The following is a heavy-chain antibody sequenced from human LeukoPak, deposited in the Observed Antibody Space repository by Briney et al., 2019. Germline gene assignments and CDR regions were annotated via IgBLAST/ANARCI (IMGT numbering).Heavy chain of an antibody. CDR2: IYYSGST. CDR3: ARGDTPDCSGGSCRIFDY. D-gene: IGHD2-15*01. CDR1: GGSISSGDYY. J-gene: IGHJ4*02. V-gene: IGHV4-30-4*01. Sequence: TSETLSLTCTVSGGSISSGDYYWSWIRQPPGKGLEWIGYIYYSGSTYYNPSLKSRVTISVDTSKSQFSLKLSSVTAADTAVYYCARGDTPDCSGGSCRIFDYWGQGTLVTVSS.